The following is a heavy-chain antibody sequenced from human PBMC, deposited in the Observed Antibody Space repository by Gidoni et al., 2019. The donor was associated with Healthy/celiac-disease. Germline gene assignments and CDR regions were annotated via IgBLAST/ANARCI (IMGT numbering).Heavy chain of an antibody. D-gene: IGHD3-10*01. CDR3: AKMDYAMVRYLFDY. J-gene: IGHJ4*02. CDR2: ISGSGGST. V-gene: IGHV3-23*01. CDR1: GFPFSSYA. Sequence: EVQLLESGGGLVQPGGSLRLSCAASGFPFSSYAMSGVRQAPGKGLEWVSAISGSGGSTYYADSVKGRFTISRDNSKNTLDLQMNSLRAEDTAVYYCAKMDYAMVRYLFDYWGQGTLVTVSS.